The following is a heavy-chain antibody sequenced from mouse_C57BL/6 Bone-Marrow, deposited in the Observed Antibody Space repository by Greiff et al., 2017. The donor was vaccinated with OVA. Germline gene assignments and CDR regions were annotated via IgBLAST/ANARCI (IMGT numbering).Heavy chain of an antibody. CDR1: GFSFNTYA. J-gene: IGHJ4*01. CDR2: IRSKSNNYAT. V-gene: IGHV10-1*01. CDR3: VRRGHHYYAMDY. Sequence: EAGGGLVQPKGSLKLSCAASGFSFNTYAMNWVRQAPGKGLEWVARIRSKSNNYATYYADSVKDRFTISRDDSESMLYLQMNNLKTEDTAMYYCVRRGHHYYAMDYWGQGTSVTVSS.